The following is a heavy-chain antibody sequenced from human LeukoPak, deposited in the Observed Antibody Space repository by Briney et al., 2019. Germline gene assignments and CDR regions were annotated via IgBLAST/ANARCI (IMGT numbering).Heavy chain of an antibody. D-gene: IGHD1-26*01. J-gene: IGHJ5*02. Sequence: PSETLSLTCTVSVGSISSISYYWGWIRQPPGKGLEWIGSSYYSGSPYYNPSLKSRVIMTVDPSHDLFSIELSYVPAADPAGNYCARNQMRWEPRPDWLDPWGQGTLVTVSS. CDR1: VGSISSISYY. V-gene: IGHV4-39*01. CDR3: ARNQMRWEPRPDWLDP. CDR2: SYYSGSP.